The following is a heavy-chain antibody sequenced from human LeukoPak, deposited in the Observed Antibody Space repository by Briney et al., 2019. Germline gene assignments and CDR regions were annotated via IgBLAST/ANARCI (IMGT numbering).Heavy chain of an antibody. CDR3: ARVATTYCSGGSCSWVI. J-gene: IGHJ3*02. CDR2: ITPIFGTA. Sequence: ASVKVSCKASGGTFSSYAISWVRQAPGQGLEWMGGITPIFGTANYAQKFQGRVTITADESTSTAYMELSSLRSEDTAVYYCARVATTYCSGGSCSWVIWGQGTMVTVSS. V-gene: IGHV1-69*13. CDR1: GGTFSSYA. D-gene: IGHD2-15*01.